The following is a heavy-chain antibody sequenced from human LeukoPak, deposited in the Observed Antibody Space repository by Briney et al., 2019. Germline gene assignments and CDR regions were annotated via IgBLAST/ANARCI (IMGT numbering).Heavy chain of an antibody. D-gene: IGHD2-2*01. V-gene: IGHV1-2*02. J-gene: IGHJ4*02. Sequence: ASVKVSCKTSGYTFTGYYSHWVRQAPGQGLEWMGWLNPSSGGAGSALMFQGRVSMTRDTSTSTAYMELSRLTSDDTAVYYCVRGSCSSTICYIDYWGQGTLVTVSS. CDR1: GYTFTGYY. CDR3: VRGSCSSTICYIDY. CDR2: LNPSSGGA.